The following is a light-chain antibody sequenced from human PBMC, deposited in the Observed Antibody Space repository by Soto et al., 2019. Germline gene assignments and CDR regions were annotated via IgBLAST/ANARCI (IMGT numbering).Light chain of an antibody. V-gene: IGKV3-20*01. J-gene: IGKJ4*01. Sequence: EIVLTQSPGTLSLSPGERATLSCRASQSVSSSYLGWYQQKPDQAPRLLIYGASSRPTSIPDRFSGSGSGTDFTLTISRLEPEDFALYYWQQYNRLPLTFGGGTKVEIK. CDR1: QSVSSSY. CDR2: GAS. CDR3: QQYNRLPLT.